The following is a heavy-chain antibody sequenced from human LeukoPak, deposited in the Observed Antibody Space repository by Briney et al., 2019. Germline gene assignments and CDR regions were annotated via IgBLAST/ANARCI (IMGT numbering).Heavy chain of an antibody. D-gene: IGHD4-17*01. CDR3: AKDPYGDYGNWFDP. Sequence: GGSLRLSCAASGFTFDDYAMHWVRQAPGKGLEWVSGISWNSGSIGYADPVKGRFTISRDNAKNSLYLQMNSLRAEDTALYYCAKDPYGDYGNWFDPWGQGTLVTVSS. CDR1: GFTFDDYA. J-gene: IGHJ5*02. CDR2: ISWNSGSI. V-gene: IGHV3-9*01.